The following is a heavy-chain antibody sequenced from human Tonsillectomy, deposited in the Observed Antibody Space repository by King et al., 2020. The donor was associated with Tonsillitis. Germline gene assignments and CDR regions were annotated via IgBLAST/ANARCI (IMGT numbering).Heavy chain of an antibody. V-gene: IGHV3-33*01. CDR1: GFTFSSYG. J-gene: IGHJ3*02. Sequence: QLVQSGGGVVQPGRSLRLSCAASGFTFSSYGMHWVRQAPGKGLEWVAVIWYDGSNKYYADSVKGRFTISRDNSKNTLYLQMNSLRAEDTAVYYCAREWRRAVAASGAFVIWGQGTMVTVSS. CDR3: AREWRRAVAASGAFVI. D-gene: IGHD6-19*01. CDR2: IWYDGSNK.